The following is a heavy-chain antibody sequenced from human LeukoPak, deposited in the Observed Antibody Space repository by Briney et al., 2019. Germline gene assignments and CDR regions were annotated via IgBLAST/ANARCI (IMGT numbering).Heavy chain of an antibody. CDR3: ARVHYYDSSGYLGDY. D-gene: IGHD3-22*01. J-gene: IGHJ4*02. CDR2: IYYSGST. CDR1: GGSISSYY. V-gene: IGHV4-59*08. Sequence: PSETLSLTCTVSGGSISSYYWSWIRQPPGKGLEWIGYIYYSGSTNYNPSLKSRVTISVDTSKNQFSLKLSSVTAADTAVYYCARVHYYDSSGYLGDYWGQGTLVTVSS.